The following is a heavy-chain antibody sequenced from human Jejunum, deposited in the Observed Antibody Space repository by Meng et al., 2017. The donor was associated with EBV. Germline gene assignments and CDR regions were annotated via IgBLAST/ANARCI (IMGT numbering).Heavy chain of an antibody. J-gene: IGHJ4*02. CDR3: ARGSGTTRHY. Sequence: EVQLVGSGGGLVQPGGSLSLSCAASGFTFSSYDMHWVRQATGKGLEWVSGIGTAGDTYYLGSVKGRFTISRENAKNSLYLQMNSLGVGDTAVYYCARGSGTTRHYWGQGTLVTVSS. CDR1: GFTFSSYD. CDR2: IGTAGDT. D-gene: IGHD1-1*01. V-gene: IGHV3-13*01.